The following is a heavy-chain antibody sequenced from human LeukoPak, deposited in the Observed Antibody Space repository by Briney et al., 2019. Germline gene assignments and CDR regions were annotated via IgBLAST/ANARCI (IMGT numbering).Heavy chain of an antibody. J-gene: IGHJ6*02. CDR1: GFTFSNYG. CDR3: AKVGSSMSFYYYYGLDV. Sequence: GGSLRLSCAASGFTFSNYGMHWVRQAPGKGLEWVALISYDGSNKYFADSVKGRFTISRDNSKNTLYLQMDSLRAEDTAVYYCAKVGSSMSFYYYYGLDVWGQGTTVTVSS. V-gene: IGHV3-30*18. CDR2: ISYDGSNK. D-gene: IGHD6-13*01.